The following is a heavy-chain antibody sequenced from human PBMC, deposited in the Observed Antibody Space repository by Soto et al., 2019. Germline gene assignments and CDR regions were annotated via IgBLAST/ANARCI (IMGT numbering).Heavy chain of an antibody. D-gene: IGHD6-13*01. Sequence: QLQLQESGSGLVKPSQTLSLTCAVSGGSISSGGYSWSWIRQPPGKGLEWIGYIYHSGSTYYNPSLKSRVTISVDRSKNQFSLKLSSVTAADTAVYYCARDVRIAAAGHPNGFDPWGQGTLVTVSS. CDR3: ARDVRIAAAGHPNGFDP. J-gene: IGHJ5*02. V-gene: IGHV4-30-2*01. CDR2: IYHSGST. CDR1: GGSISSGGYS.